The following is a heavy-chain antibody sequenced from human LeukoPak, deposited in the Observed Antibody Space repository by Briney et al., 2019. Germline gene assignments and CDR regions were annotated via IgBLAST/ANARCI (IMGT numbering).Heavy chain of an antibody. D-gene: IGHD3-9*01. CDR2: INPNSGGT. J-gene: IGHJ5*02. V-gene: IGHV1-2*04. Sequence: ASVKVSCKASGYTFTGYCMHWVRQAPGQGLEWMGWINPNSGGTNYAQKFQGWVTMTRDTSISTAYMELSRLRSDDTAVYYCARSGGDDILTGYGNWFDPWGQGTLVTVSS. CDR1: GYTFTGYC. CDR3: ARSGGDDILTGYGNWFDP.